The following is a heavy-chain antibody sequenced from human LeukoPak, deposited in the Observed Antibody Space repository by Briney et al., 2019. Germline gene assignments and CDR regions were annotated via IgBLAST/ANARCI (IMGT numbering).Heavy chain of an antibody. CDR2: INHSGST. D-gene: IGHD3-16*01. J-gene: IGHJ4*02. V-gene: IGHV4-34*01. Sequence: SETLSLTCAVYGGSFSGCYWSWIRQPPGKGLEWIGEINHSGSTNYNPSLKSRVTISVDTSKNQFSLKLSSVTAADTAVYYCARAWGFDYWGQGTLVTVSS. CDR1: GGSFSGCY. CDR3: ARAWGFDY.